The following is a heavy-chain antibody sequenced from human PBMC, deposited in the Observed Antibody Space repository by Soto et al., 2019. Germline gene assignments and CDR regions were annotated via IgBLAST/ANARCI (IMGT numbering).Heavy chain of an antibody. J-gene: IGHJ5*02. CDR2: ISGSGGNT. CDR3: AKTLNIAVAHRGNWFDP. D-gene: IGHD6-19*01. V-gene: IGHV3-23*01. CDR1: GFAFSDYY. Sequence: GGSLRLSCAASGFAFSDYYMTWIRQAPGKGLEWVSTISGSGGNTYYADSVKGRFTISRDNSKNTLYFQMNSLTVEDTAVYYCAKTLNIAVAHRGNWFDPWGQGTLVTVSS.